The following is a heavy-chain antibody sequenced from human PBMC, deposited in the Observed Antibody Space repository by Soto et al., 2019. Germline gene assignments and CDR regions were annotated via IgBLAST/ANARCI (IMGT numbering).Heavy chain of an antibody. CDR1: GFTFSSYA. Sequence: GGSLRLSCAASGFTFSSYAMSWVRQAPGKGLEWVSAISGSGGSTYYADSVKGRFTISRDNSKNTLYLQMNSLRAEDTAVYYCAKVFYYYDSSGYYYFDYWGQGTLVTVSS. CDR2: ISGSGGST. J-gene: IGHJ4*02. D-gene: IGHD3-22*01. V-gene: IGHV3-23*01. CDR3: AKVFYYYDSSGYYYFDY.